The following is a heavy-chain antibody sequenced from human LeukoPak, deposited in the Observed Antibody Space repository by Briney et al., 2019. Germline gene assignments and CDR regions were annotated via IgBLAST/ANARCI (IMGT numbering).Heavy chain of an antibody. V-gene: IGHV1-46*01. J-gene: IGHJ4*02. D-gene: IGHD6-25*01. CDR1: GYSFTGNY. CDR3: ARVGVTAATADY. Sequence: ASVKVSCKASGYSFTGNYMHWMRQAPGQGPEWMGIINPRGGSTDYAQKFQDRVTMTSDTSTSTVYMELNSLRSEDTAVYFCARVGVTAATADYWGQGTLVTVSS. CDR2: INPRGGST.